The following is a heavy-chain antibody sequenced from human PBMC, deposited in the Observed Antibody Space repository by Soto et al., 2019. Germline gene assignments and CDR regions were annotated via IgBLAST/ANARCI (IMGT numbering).Heavy chain of an antibody. D-gene: IGHD1-7*01. V-gene: IGHV1-18*01. CDR2: ISGYNGNT. CDR3: ARDRGYNWNYGWFDP. CDR1: GYTFTSYG. J-gene: IGHJ5*02. Sequence: QVQLVQSGAEVKKPGASVKVSCKASGYTFTSYGISWVRQAPGQGLEWMGRISGYNGNTNYAQKLQGRGTMTTDTSTSTAYMELRSLRSDDTAVYYCARDRGYNWNYGWFDPWGQGTLVTVSS.